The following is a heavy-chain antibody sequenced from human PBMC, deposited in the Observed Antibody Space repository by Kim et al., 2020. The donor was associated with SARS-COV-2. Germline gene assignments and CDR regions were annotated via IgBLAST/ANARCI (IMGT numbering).Heavy chain of an antibody. CDR1: GGSFSGYY. Sequence: SETLSLTCAVYGGSFSGYYWSWIRQPPGKGLEWIGEINHSGSTNYNPSLKSRVTISVDTSKNQFSLKLSSVTAADTAVYYCARGCSGGSCSRRNAFDIWGQGTMVTVSS. J-gene: IGHJ3*02. V-gene: IGHV4-34*01. D-gene: IGHD2-15*01. CDR3: ARGCSGGSCSRRNAFDI. CDR2: INHSGST.